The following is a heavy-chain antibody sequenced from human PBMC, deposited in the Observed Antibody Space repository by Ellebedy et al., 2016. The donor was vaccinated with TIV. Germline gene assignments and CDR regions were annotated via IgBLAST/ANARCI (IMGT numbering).Heavy chain of an antibody. J-gene: IGHJ2*01. V-gene: IGHV3-30-3*01. Sequence: PGGSLRLSCAASGFTFSSYAMHWVRQAPGKGLEWVAVISYDGSNKYYADSVKGRFTISRDNSKNTLYLQMNGLRAEDTAVYYCARVGVGYILEGYFDLWGRGTLVTVSS. CDR1: GFTFSSYA. CDR3: ARVGVGYILEGYFDL. CDR2: ISYDGSNK. D-gene: IGHD2-21*01.